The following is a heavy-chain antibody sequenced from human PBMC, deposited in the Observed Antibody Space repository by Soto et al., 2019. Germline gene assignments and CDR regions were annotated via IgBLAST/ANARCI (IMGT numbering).Heavy chain of an antibody. Sequence: QVQLVQSGAEVKKPGASVKVSCKTSGYTFTSYGITWVRQAPGQGLEWMGWSSTSNGDTNYVQKFQGRVTMTTDTSTGTGYMELRILTSDDTAVYYSARDYTFPDYWGQGTLVTVSS. J-gene: IGHJ4*02. CDR3: ARDYTFPDY. D-gene: IGHD3-3*02. V-gene: IGHV1-18*01. CDR2: SSTSNGDT. CDR1: GYTFTSYG.